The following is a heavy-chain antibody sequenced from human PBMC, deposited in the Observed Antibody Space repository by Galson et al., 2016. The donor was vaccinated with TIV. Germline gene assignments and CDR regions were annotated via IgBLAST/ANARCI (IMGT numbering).Heavy chain of an antibody. CDR3: ARGLYYDSSGYSFDF. Sequence: SVKVSCKASGYTFTGFDISWIRQAPGQGLEWMGWMSPSTGNTGYAHKFRGRLTMTRHTSTNTVYMELNGLTSEDTAVYYCARGLYYDSSGYSFDFWGQGTLVTVSS. D-gene: IGHD3-22*01. V-gene: IGHV1-8*01. J-gene: IGHJ4*02. CDR1: GYTFTGFD. CDR2: MSPSTGNT.